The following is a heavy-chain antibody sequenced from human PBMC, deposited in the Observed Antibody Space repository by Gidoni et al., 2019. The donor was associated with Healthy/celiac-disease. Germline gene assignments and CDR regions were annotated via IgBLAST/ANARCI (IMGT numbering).Heavy chain of an antibody. CDR1: GGANSLRRYY. CDR3: ARDDVWSSGCRFDY. CDR2: IYYSGST. Sequence: QLQLQESGPGLVKPSETLSLTCTVSGGANSLRRYYWGWFRKPPGKGLEGIGSIYYSGSTYYTPSLKSRVTISVDTSKIQFSLKLSSVTAADTAVYYCARDDVWSSGCRFDYWGQGTLVTVSS. D-gene: IGHD6-19*01. J-gene: IGHJ4*02. V-gene: IGHV4-39*07.